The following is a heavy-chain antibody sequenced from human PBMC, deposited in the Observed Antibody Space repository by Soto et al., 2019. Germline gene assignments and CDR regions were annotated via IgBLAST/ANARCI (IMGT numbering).Heavy chain of an antibody. J-gene: IGHJ6*02. V-gene: IGHV3-30*18. Sequence: PGESLKISCEASRFTFSTYGMHWVRQAPGKGLEWVAAMSHDGSHKYYGGSVKGRFTISRDNSKNTLYLEMDSLRPEDTAVYFCAKEGRDSSTSCSRCDGPDVWGQGTPVTVSS. CDR2: MSHDGSHK. CDR3: AKEGRDSSTSCSRCDGPDV. CDR1: RFTFSTYG. D-gene: IGHD2-2*01.